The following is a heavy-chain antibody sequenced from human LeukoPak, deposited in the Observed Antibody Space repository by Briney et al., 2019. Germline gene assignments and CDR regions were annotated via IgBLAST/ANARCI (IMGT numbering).Heavy chain of an antibody. D-gene: IGHD2/OR15-2a*01. Sequence: GGSLRLSRAASGFTFSTYSMNWVRQAPGKGLEWVASISANSWYIYYADSLKGRFTISRDNAKNSLHLQMNSLRVEDTAVYYCARVESGTEYDLYIGYWGQGTLVAVSS. J-gene: IGHJ4*02. CDR2: ISANSWYI. CDR3: ARVESGTEYDLYIGY. V-gene: IGHV3-21*01. CDR1: GFTFSTYS.